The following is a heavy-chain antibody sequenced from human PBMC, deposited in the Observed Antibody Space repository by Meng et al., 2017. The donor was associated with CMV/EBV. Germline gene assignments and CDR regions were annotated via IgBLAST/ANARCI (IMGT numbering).Heavy chain of an antibody. V-gene: IGHV4-4*07. CDR3: ASLGGGY. CDR1: GGAISSHV. J-gene: IGHJ4*02. Sequence: ETLSLTCTVPGGAISSHVWSWIRQPAGKGLEWIGRIDSSGSTNYNPSLKSRVTMSVDTSKNQYSLQLNSVTAADTAVYYCASLGGGYWGQGTLVTVSS. CDR2: IDSSGST. D-gene: IGHD3-16*01.